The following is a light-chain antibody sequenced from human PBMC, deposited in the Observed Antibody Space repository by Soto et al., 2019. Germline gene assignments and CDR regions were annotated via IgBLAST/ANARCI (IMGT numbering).Light chain of an antibody. V-gene: IGKV2-28*01. J-gene: IGKJ1*01. Sequence: DIVMTQSPLSLPVTPGEPASISCRPSQSLLHSNGYNYLDWYLQKPGQSPPLLIYLGSNRAAGVPDRFSGSGSGTDFTLKISRVEAKDVGVYYCMQSLQAPLTFGRGTRVEIK. CDR3: MQSLQAPLT. CDR1: QSLLHSNGYNY. CDR2: LGS.